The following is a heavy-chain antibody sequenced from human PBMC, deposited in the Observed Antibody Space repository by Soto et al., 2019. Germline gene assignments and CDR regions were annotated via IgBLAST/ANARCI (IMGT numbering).Heavy chain of an antibody. J-gene: IGHJ4*02. CDR3: ARQFTLTANLNF. V-gene: IGHV4-61*08. CDR2: ISYSGST. Sequence: TSETLSLTCAVSGGSISSGGYYWSWIRQPPGKGLEWIGHISYSGSTNYNPSLKSRVTISIDRSKNQFSLKLTSVTAADTAVYYCARQFTLTANLNFWGQGTLVTVSS. D-gene: IGHD2-21*02. CDR1: GGSISSGGYY.